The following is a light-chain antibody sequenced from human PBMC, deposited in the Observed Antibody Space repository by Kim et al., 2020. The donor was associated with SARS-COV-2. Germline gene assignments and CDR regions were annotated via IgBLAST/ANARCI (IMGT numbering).Light chain of an antibody. Sequence: DIQMTQSPSSVSASVGDRVSITCQASQAINNYLNWYQQKPGKAPKLLIYEASNLETGVPSRFSGSGSGTNFIFTISSLQPEDLAIYYCQQYDNLPLTFGGGTKVDIK. J-gene: IGKJ4*01. CDR3: QQYDNLPLT. CDR1: QAINNY. CDR2: EAS. V-gene: IGKV1-33*01.